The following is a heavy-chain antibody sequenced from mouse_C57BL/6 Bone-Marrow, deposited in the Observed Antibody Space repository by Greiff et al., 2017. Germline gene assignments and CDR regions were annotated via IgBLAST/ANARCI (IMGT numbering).Heavy chain of an antibody. V-gene: IGHV5-6*01. Sequence: EVKLQESGGDLVKPGGSLKLSCAASGFTFSSYGMSWVRPTPDKRLEWVATISSGGSYTYYPDSVKGRFTISRDNAKNTLYLQMSSLKSEDTAMYYCARHGITTVVAPAWFAYWGQGTLVTVSA. CDR2: ISSGGSYT. J-gene: IGHJ3*01. D-gene: IGHD1-1*01. CDR1: GFTFSSYG. CDR3: ARHGITTVVAPAWFAY.